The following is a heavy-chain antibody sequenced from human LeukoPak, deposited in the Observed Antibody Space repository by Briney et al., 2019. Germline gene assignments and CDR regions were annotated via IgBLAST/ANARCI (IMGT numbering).Heavy chain of an antibody. CDR1: GFTFSSYW. CDR3: ASALVVAAPCMDV. J-gene: IGHJ6*02. CDR2: IKQDGSEK. D-gene: IGHD2-15*01. Sequence: GGSLRLSCAASGFTFSSYWMSWVRQAPGKGLEWVANIKQDGSEKYYVDSVKGRLTISRDNAKNSLYLQMNSLRAEDTAVYYCASALVVAAPCMDVWGQGTTVTVSS. V-gene: IGHV3-7*01.